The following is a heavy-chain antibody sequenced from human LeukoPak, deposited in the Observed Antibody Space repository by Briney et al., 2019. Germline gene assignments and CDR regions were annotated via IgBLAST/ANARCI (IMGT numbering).Heavy chain of an antibody. D-gene: IGHD4-23*01. J-gene: IGHJ4*02. Sequence: AGGSLRLSCAASGFTFSSYAMHWVRQAPGKGLEWVANIKQDGSEKYYVDSVKGRFTISRDNAKNSLYLQMNSLRAEDTAVYYCARALMPATVVTPRPYHFDYWGQGTLVTVSS. CDR3: ARALMPATVVTPRPYHFDY. V-gene: IGHV3-7*03. CDR1: GFTFSSYA. CDR2: IKQDGSEK.